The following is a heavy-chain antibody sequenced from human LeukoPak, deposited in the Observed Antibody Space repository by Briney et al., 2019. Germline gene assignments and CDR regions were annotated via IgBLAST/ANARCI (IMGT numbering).Heavy chain of an antibody. CDR2: ISWNSGSI. J-gene: IGHJ5*02. D-gene: IGHD3-10*01. V-gene: IGHV3-9*01. CDR1: GFTFDDYA. Sequence: QPGGSLRLSCAASGFTFDDYAMHWVRQAPGKGLEWVSGISWNSGSIGYADSVKGRFTISRDNAKNSLYLQMNSLRAEDTALYYCAKGARFGELLSNWFGPWGQGTLVTVSS. CDR3: AKGARFGELLSNWFGP.